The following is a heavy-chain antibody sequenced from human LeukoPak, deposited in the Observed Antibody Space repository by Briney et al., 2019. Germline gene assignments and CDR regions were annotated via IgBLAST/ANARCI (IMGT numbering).Heavy chain of an antibody. CDR2: TYYRSNFFD. J-gene: IGHJ4*02. V-gene: IGHV6-1*01. CDR3: AREPQELSYFDY. CDR1: GDSVSSSTAT. Sequence: SQTLSLTCAISGDSVSSSTATWNWFRQSPSRGLEWLGRTYYRSNFFDHFALSVKGRITINADTTKNQFSLHLNSVTLDDTAVYFCAREPQELSYFDYWGQGILVTVS. D-gene: IGHD2/OR15-2a*01.